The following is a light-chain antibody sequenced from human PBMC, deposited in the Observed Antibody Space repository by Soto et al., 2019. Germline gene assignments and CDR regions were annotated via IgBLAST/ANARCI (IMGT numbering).Light chain of an antibody. CDR1: QSVSSN. V-gene: IGKV3-15*01. CDR3: QQYNNWPRT. CDR2: GAS. Sequence: EIVMTQYPATLSVSPGQRATLSYRASQSVSSNLSWYQQKPGQAPRLLIYGASTRATGIPARFSGSGSGTEFTLTISSLQSEDFAVYYCQQYNNWPRTFGQGTKVDI. J-gene: IGKJ1*01.